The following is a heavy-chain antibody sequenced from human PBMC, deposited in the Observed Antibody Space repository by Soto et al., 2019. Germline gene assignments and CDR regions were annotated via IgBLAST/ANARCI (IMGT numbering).Heavy chain of an antibody. CDR3: ARDTAVAAIADAFDI. CDR2: IIPIFGTA. V-gene: IGHV1-69*13. D-gene: IGHD6-19*01. Sequence: EASVKVSCKASGGTFSSYAISWVRHAPGQGLEWMGGIIPIFGTANYAQKFQGRVTITADESTSTAYMELSSLRSEDTAVYYCARDTAVAAIADAFDIWGQGTMVTVSS. CDR1: GGTFSSYA. J-gene: IGHJ3*02.